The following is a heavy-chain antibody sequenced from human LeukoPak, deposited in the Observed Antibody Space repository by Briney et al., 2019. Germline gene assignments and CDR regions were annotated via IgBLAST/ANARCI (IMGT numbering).Heavy chain of an antibody. Sequence: GGSLRLSCAASGFTVSSNYMSWVRQAPGKGLEWVGFVRSKAYGGTTEYAASVKGRFTISRDDSKSIAYLQMNSLKTEDTAVYYCTRDAPTLRGGWYYFDYWGQGTLVTVSS. CDR1: GFTVSSNY. D-gene: IGHD6-19*01. J-gene: IGHJ4*02. V-gene: IGHV3-49*04. CDR2: VRSKAYGGTT. CDR3: TRDAPTLRGGWYYFDY.